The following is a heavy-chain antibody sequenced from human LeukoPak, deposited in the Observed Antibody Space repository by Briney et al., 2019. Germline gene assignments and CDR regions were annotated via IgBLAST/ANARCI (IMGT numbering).Heavy chain of an antibody. CDR3: AKGSYYDSSGARTFDI. Sequence: GGSLRLSCAASGFTFSSYGMSWVRQAPGKGLEWGSAISGSGGRTYYADSVKGRFTISRDNSKNTLYLQMNSLRAEDTAVYYFAKGSYYDSSGARTFDIWGQGTMVTVSS. CDR1: GFTFSSYG. CDR2: ISGSGGRT. J-gene: IGHJ3*02. V-gene: IGHV3-23*01. D-gene: IGHD3-22*01.